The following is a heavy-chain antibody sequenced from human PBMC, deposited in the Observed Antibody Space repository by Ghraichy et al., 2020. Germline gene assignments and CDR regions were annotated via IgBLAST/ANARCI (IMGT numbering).Heavy chain of an antibody. Sequence: GGSLRLSCAASGFTFSRYGMHWVRQAPGKGLEWVAVTSYDGSNKNYADSVKGRFTISRDNSKNTLYLRMNSLRAEDTAVYYCAKERDSSGYYSFRGDYYGMDVWGQGTTVTVSS. D-gene: IGHD3-22*01. CDR3: AKERDSSGYYSFRGDYYGMDV. V-gene: IGHV3-30*18. CDR2: TSYDGSNK. J-gene: IGHJ6*02. CDR1: GFTFSRYG.